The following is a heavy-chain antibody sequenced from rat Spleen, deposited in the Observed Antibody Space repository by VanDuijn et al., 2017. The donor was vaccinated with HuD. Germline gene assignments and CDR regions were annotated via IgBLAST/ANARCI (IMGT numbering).Heavy chain of an antibody. CDR3: TTDRGNND. V-gene: IGHV5-29*01. Sequence: EVQLVESGGGLEQPGRSLKLSCAASGFTFSNYYMAWVRQAPTKGLEWVATISYDGSSTYYRDSVKGRFTISRDNAKSTLYLQMDSLRSEDTATYYCTTDRGNNDWGQGVMVTVSS. D-gene: IGHD4-5*01. CDR2: ISYDGSST. J-gene: IGHJ2*01. CDR1: GFTFSNYY.